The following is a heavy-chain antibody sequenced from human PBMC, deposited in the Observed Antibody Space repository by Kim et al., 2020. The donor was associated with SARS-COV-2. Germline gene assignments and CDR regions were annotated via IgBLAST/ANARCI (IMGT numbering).Heavy chain of an antibody. CDR1: GGSISSYY. Sequence: SETLSLTCTVSGGSISSYYWSWIRQPPGKGLEWIGYIYYSGSTNYNPSLKSRVTISVDTSKNQFSLKLSSVTAADTAVYYCARDLPYSSILDPWGQGTL. J-gene: IGHJ5*02. D-gene: IGHD6-13*01. CDR3: ARDLPYSSILDP. V-gene: IGHV4-59*13. CDR2: IYYSGST.